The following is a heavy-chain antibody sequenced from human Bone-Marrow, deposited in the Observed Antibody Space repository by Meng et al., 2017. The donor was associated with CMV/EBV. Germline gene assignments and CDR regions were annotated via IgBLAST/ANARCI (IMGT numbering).Heavy chain of an antibody. V-gene: IGHV3-21*01. Sequence: LSLTCAASGFTSSSYSMNWVRQAPGKGLEWVSSISSSSSYIYYADSVKGRFTISRDNAKNSLYLQMNSLRAEDTAVYYCACSSTPAGYWGQGTLVTVSS. CDR2: ISSSSSYI. CDR3: ACSSTPAGY. J-gene: IGHJ4*02. CDR1: GFTSSSYS. D-gene: IGHD2-2*01.